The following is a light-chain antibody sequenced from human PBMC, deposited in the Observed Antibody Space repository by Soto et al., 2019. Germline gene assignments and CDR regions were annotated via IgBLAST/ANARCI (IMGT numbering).Light chain of an antibody. J-gene: IGKJ1*01. CDR3: QQYNNWPRT. V-gene: IGKV3-15*01. CDR1: QSISNN. Sequence: EIVMTQSPVTLSASPGERATLSCRASQSISNNLAWYPQQPGQAPRLLIYGASTRATGIPARFSGSESGTEFNLSISSLQAEDFAVYYCQQYNNWPRTFGQGTKVEIK. CDR2: GAS.